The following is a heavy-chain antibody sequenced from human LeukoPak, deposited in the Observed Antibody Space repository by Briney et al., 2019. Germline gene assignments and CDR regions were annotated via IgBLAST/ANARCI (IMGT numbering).Heavy chain of an antibody. Sequence: SETLSLTCTVSGGSISTANYYWGWIRQPPGKGLEWIGNIFYSGSTYYSPPLKSRVTISLDTSRNQFSLKLNSVTAADTAVYYCAKSNGYGLVDIWGRGTMVTVSS. CDR1: GGSISTANYY. J-gene: IGHJ3*02. CDR3: AKSNGYGLVDI. CDR2: IFYSGST. V-gene: IGHV4-39*07. D-gene: IGHD3-10*01.